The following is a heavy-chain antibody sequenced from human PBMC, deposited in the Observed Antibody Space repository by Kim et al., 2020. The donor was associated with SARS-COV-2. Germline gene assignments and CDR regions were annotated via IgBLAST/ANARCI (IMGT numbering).Heavy chain of an antibody. CDR3: ARNSLDYGDYSYWYFDL. V-gene: IGHV1-69*13. J-gene: IGHJ2*01. D-gene: IGHD4-17*01. CDR1: GGTFSSYA. Sequence: SVKVSCKASGGTFSSYAISWVRQAPGQGLEWMGGIIPIFGTANYAQKFQGRVTITADESTSTAYMELSSLRSEDTAVYYCARNSLDYGDYSYWYFDLWGRGTLVTVSS. CDR2: IIPIFGTA.